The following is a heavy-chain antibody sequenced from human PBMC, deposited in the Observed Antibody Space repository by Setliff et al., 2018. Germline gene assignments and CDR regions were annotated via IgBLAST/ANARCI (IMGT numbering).Heavy chain of an antibody. CDR1: GYTFTSYD. CDR2: MNPNSGNT. CDR3: ARGLYYCDSDFDY. D-gene: IGHD4-17*01. V-gene: IGHV1-8*02. Sequence: ASVKVSCKASGYTFTSYDFNWVRQATGQGLEWMGWMNPNSGNTGYAQKFQGRVTMTRNTSISTAYMELSSLRSEDTAVYYCARGLYYCDSDFDYWGQGTLVTVSS. J-gene: IGHJ4*02.